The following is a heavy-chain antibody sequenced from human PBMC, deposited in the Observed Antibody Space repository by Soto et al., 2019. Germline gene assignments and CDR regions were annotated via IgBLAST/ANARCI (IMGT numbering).Heavy chain of an antibody. Sequence: GASVKVSCKASGYTFTGYYMHWVRQAPGQGLEWMGWINPNSGGTNYAQKFRGRVTMTRDTSISTAYMELSRLRYDDTAVYYCARDKGAMVRGVIKPSYWYYGMDVWGQGTTVTVSS. J-gene: IGHJ6*02. CDR2: INPNSGGT. D-gene: IGHD3-10*01. CDR3: ARDKGAMVRGVIKPSYWYYGMDV. V-gene: IGHV1-2*02. CDR1: GYTFTGYY.